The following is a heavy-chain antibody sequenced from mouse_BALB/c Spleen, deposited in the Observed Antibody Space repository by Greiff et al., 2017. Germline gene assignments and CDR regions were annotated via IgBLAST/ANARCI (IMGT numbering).Heavy chain of an antibody. J-gene: IGHJ4*01. CDR2: INPSTGYT. CDR1: GYTFTSYW. CDR3: ARFLLWYAMDY. Sequence: QVQLQQSGAELVKPGASVKMSCKASGYTFTSYWMHWVKQRPGQGLEWIGYINPSTGYTEYNQKFKDKATLTADKSSSTAYMQLSSLTSEDSAVYYCARFLLWYAMDYWGQGTSVTVSS. V-gene: IGHV1S26*01.